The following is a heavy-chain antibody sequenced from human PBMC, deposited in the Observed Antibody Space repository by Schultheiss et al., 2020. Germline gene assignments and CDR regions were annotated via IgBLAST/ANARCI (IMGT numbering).Heavy chain of an antibody. CDR3: ARAGMGYYYYYGMDV. J-gene: IGHJ6*02. CDR2: INSDGSST. V-gene: IGHV3-74*01. Sequence: GESLKISCAASGFTFSSYAMHWVRQAPGKGLVWVSRINSDGSSTSYADSVKGRFTISRDNAKNTLYLQMNSLRAEDTAVYYCARAGMGYYYYYGMDVWGQGTTVTVSS. CDR1: GFTFSSYA. D-gene: IGHD1-14*01.